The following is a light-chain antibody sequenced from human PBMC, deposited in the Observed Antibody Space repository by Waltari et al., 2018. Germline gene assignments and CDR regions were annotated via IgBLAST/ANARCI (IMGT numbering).Light chain of an antibody. CDR2: AAS. V-gene: IGKV1-39*01. Sequence: DIQMTQSPSSLSASVGDRVTITCRASQTISTYLNWYQQKPGKAPKLPIYAASNLRSGVPSTFRGSGSGTDFTLTISSLQPEDFATYYCHQSYSSFHSFGQGTKLEIK. CDR3: HQSYSSFHS. CDR1: QTISTY. J-gene: IGKJ2*03.